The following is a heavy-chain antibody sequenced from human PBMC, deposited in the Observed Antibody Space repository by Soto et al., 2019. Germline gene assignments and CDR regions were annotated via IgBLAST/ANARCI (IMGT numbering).Heavy chain of an antibody. CDR3: ARATGYTLDY. CDR2: SSSSGTTI. J-gene: IGHJ4*02. V-gene: IGHV3-48*03. D-gene: IGHD5-12*01. Sequence: GGSLRLSCAASGFTFSIFEMNWVRQAPGKGLEWVSYSSSSGTTIFYADSVKGRFTISRDNAKNSLFLQMNSLRGEDTAFYYCARATGYTLDYWGQGTLVTVSS. CDR1: GFTFSIFE.